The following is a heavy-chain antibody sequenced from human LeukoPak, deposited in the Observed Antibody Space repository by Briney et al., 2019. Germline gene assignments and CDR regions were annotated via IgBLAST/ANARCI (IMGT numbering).Heavy chain of an antibody. Sequence: PGGSLRLSWAASGFTFSSYGMHWVRQAPGKGLEWVAVISHDGSNKYYADSVKGRFTISRDNSKNTLYLQMNSLRAEDTAVYYCAKEGLVRGMWFDPWGQGTLVTVSS. CDR3: AKEGLVRGMWFDP. D-gene: IGHD3-10*01. CDR1: GFTFSSYG. J-gene: IGHJ5*02. CDR2: ISHDGSNK. V-gene: IGHV3-30*18.